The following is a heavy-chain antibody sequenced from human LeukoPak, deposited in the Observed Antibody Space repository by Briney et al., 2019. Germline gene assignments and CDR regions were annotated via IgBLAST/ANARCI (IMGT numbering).Heavy chain of an antibody. Sequence: GESLKISCKGSGYSFTSYWSGWVRQMPGKGLEWMGIIYPGDSDTRYSPSFQGQVTISADKSISTAYLQWSSLKASDTAMYYCARHTVIYDSSGYYYENFDYWGQGTLVTVSS. D-gene: IGHD3-22*01. CDR3: ARHTVIYDSSGYYYENFDY. V-gene: IGHV5-51*01. CDR2: IYPGDSDT. CDR1: GYSFTSYW. J-gene: IGHJ4*02.